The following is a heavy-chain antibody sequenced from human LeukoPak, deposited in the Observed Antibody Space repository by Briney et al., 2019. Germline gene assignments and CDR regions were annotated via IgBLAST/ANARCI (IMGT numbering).Heavy chain of an antibody. Sequence: GGSLRLSCAASGFTFSSYWMHWVRQAPGKGLVWVSRISDGGSTTTYADSVKGRFTISRDNSKNTLYLQMNSLRAEDTAVYYCAKDRESSSWYSYYFDYWGQGTLVTVSS. CDR1: GFTFSSYW. CDR2: ISDGGSTT. V-gene: IGHV3-74*01. CDR3: AKDRESSSWYSYYFDY. J-gene: IGHJ4*02. D-gene: IGHD6-13*01.